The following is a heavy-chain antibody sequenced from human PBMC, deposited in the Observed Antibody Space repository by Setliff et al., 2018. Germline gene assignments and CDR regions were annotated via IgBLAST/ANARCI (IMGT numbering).Heavy chain of an antibody. CDR3: ARSTVTQDFDS. CDR2: IYPADSDT. CDR1: GYTFTNYW. Sequence: PGESLKISCKGSGYTFTNYWIAWVRQMPGKGLEYMGIIYPADSDTTYSPSFQGRVTISADKSISTAYLQWSSLKASDTGMYYCARSTVTQDFDSWGQGTLVTVSS. D-gene: IGHD4-17*01. V-gene: IGHV5-51*01. J-gene: IGHJ4*02.